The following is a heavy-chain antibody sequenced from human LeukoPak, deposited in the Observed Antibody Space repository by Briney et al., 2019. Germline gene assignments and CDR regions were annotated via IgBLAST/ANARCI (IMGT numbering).Heavy chain of an antibody. CDR1: GGSFSGYY. J-gene: IGHJ5*02. Sequence: SETLSLTCAVYGGSFSGYYWSWIRQPPGKGLEWIGEINHSGSTSYNPSLKSRVTISVGMSKNQFSLKLSSVTAADTAVYYCAGNAWYDYGSGSYYTVNWFDPWGQGTLVTVSS. CDR3: AGNAWYDYGSGSYYTVNWFDP. D-gene: IGHD3-10*01. V-gene: IGHV4-34*01. CDR2: INHSGST.